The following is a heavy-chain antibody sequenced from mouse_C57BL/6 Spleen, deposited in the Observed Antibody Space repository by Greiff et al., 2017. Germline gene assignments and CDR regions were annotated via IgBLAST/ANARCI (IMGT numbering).Heavy chain of an antibody. CDR3: ANYYGSSYGGNAMDY. J-gene: IGHJ4*01. D-gene: IGHD1-1*01. V-gene: IGHV1-55*01. CDR1: GYTFTSYW. CDR2: IYPGSGST. Sequence: QVQLQQPGAELVKPGASVKMSCKASGYTFTSYWITWVKQRPGQGLEWIGDIYPGSGSTNYNEKFKSKATLTVDTSSSTASMQLSSLTSEDSAVYYCANYYGSSYGGNAMDYWGQGTSVTVSS.